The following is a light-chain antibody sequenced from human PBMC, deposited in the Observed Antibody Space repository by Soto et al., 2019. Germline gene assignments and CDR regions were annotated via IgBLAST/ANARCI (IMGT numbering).Light chain of an antibody. V-gene: IGKV1-39*01. CDR3: QQSYSAPFI. J-gene: IGKJ3*01. CDR2: AAA. CDR1: QSISSH. Sequence: DIQMSQSPSSLSASVGDRVTITCRASQSISSHLNWYPQKPGKAPKLLISAAASLQSGVPSRFSGSGSETEFTLAISSLQPEDFATYYCQQSYSAPFIFGPGTKVHI.